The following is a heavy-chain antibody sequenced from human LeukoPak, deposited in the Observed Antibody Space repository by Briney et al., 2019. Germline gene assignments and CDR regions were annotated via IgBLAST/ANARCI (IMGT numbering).Heavy chain of an antibody. CDR2: ISSNGGST. J-gene: IGHJ4*02. CDR1: GFTFSSYA. D-gene: IGHD3-10*01. Sequence: GGSLRLSCAASGFTFSSYAMHWVRQAPGKGLEYVSAISSNGGSTYYANSVKGRFTISRDNSKNTLYLQMGSLRAEDMAVYYCARDRGLLWFGELSFDFDYWGQGTLVTVPS. CDR3: ARDRGLLWFGELSFDFDY. V-gene: IGHV3-64*01.